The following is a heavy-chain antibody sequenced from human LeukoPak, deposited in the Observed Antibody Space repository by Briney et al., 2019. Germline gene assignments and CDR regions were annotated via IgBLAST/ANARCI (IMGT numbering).Heavy chain of an antibody. CDR1: GGSISSGGYY. D-gene: IGHD3-10*01. CDR3: AREHYGSGLHYYMDV. Sequence: PSETLSLTCTVSGGSISSGGYYWSWIRQHPGKGLEWIGYIYYSGSTYYNPSLKSRVTISEDTSKNQFSLKLSSVTAADTAVYYCAREHYGSGLHYYMDVWGKGTTVTVSS. J-gene: IGHJ6*03. CDR2: IYYSGST. V-gene: IGHV4-31*03.